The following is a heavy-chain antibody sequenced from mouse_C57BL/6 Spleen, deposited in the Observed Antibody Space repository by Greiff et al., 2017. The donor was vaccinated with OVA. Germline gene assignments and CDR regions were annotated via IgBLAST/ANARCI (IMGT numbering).Heavy chain of an antibody. Sequence: VQLQQSGPELVKPGASVKISCKASGYAFSSSWMNWVKQRPGKGLEWIGRIYPGDGDTNYNGKFKGTATLTADKSSSTAYMQLSNLTSEDSEVNISARSDGNYWYFDDWGTGTTVTVSS. CDR1: GYAFSSSW. CDR2: IYPGDGDT. V-gene: IGHV1-82*01. D-gene: IGHD2-1*01. J-gene: IGHJ1*03. CDR3: ARSDGNYWYFDD.